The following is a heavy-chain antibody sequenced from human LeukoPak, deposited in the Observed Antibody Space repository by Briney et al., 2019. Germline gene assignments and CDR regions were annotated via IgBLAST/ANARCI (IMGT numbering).Heavy chain of an antibody. V-gene: IGHV3-30*02. CDR1: GFTLSSYG. CDR2: IRYDGSNK. CDR3: AKGHSYNILTGFAVRRGLDY. Sequence: GGSLRLSCAASGFTLSSYGMHWVRQAPGKGLEWVAFIRYDGSNKYYADSVKGRFTISRDNSKNTLYLQMNSLRAEDTAVYYCAKGHSYNILTGFAVRRGLDYWGQGTLVSVSS. D-gene: IGHD3-9*01. J-gene: IGHJ4*02.